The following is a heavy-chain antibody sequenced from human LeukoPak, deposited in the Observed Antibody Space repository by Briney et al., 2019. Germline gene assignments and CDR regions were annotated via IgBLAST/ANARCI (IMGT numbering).Heavy chain of an antibody. CDR3: TTLVIYYGSGADGP. CDR2: IRSKANSYAT. J-gene: IGHJ5*02. D-gene: IGHD3-10*01. CDR1: GFTFSGSA. Sequence: PGGSLRLSCGASGFTFSGSAMHWVRQASGKGLEWVGRIRSKANSYATAYAASVKGRFTISRDDSKNTAYLQMNGLKTEDTAVYYCTTLVIYYGSGADGPWGQGTLVTVSS. V-gene: IGHV3-73*01.